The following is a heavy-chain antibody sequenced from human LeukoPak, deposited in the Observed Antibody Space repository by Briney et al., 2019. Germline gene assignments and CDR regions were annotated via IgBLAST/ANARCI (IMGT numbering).Heavy chain of an antibody. Sequence: GGSLRLSCAASGFTVSSNYMSWVRQAPGKGLEWVSVIYSGGSTYYADSVKGRFTISRDNSKNTLYFQMNSLRAEDTAVYYCARSQYYGSGSYHDYWGQGTLVTVSS. J-gene: IGHJ4*02. CDR2: IYSGGST. CDR1: GFTVSSNY. V-gene: IGHV3-66*01. D-gene: IGHD3-10*01. CDR3: ARSQYYGSGSYHDY.